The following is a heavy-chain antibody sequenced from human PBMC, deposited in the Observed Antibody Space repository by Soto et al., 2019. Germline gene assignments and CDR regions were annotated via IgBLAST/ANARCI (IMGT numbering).Heavy chain of an antibody. J-gene: IGHJ5*01. CDR1: GDSVSSGGNY. Sequence: PSETLSLTCTVSGDSVSSGGNYWSWIRQPPGEGLEWIAYIHYSGRVNYNPSLKSRVTISVDTSKNQVSLRMRSLTAADTAVYYCGRVVEGATRHTDLDSWGQGTLVTVSS. CDR3: GRVVEGATRHTDLDS. CDR2: IHYSGRV. D-gene: IGHD2-21*01. V-gene: IGHV4-61*08.